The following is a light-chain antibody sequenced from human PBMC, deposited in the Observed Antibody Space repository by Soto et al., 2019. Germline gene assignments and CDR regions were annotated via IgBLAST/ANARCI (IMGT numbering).Light chain of an antibody. Sequence: DIVLTQSPGTLSLSPVERATLSCKTSQSSGSNFLAWYQHKPGQAPRLLIYASSNRATGIPDRFSGSASGTDFTLTINRLEPEDFAGYYCQLYGISPHFGQGTRLEIK. V-gene: IGKV3-20*01. CDR1: QSSGSNF. CDR3: QLYGISPH. J-gene: IGKJ5*01. CDR2: ASS.